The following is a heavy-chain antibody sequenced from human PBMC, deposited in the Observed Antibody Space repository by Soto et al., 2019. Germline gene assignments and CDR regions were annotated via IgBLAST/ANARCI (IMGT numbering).Heavy chain of an antibody. V-gene: IGHV1-69*13. CDR3: ARGDGYSRRIRYGYAFDI. Sequence: SVKVSCKASGGTFRSYAVSWLRQAPGQGLEWMGGIIPIFGTANYAQKFQGRVTITADESTSTAYMELSSLRSEDTAVYYCARGDGYSRRIRYGYAFDIWGQGTMVTVSS. D-gene: IGHD5-18*01. CDR1: GGTFRSYA. CDR2: IIPIFGTA. J-gene: IGHJ3*02.